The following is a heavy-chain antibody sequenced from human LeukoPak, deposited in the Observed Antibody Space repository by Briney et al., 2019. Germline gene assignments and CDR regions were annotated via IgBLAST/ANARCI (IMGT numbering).Heavy chain of an antibody. CDR3: ARFRKGLELLPNYFDY. D-gene: IGHD1-7*01. Sequence: GGSLRLSCAASGFSFTTYWMGWVRQAPGKGLEWVANIKQDGSEKYYVDSVKGRFTISRDNAKNSLYLQMNSLRAEDTAVYYCARFRKGLELLPNYFDYWGQGTLVTVSS. J-gene: IGHJ4*02. V-gene: IGHV3-7*01. CDR2: IKQDGSEK. CDR1: GFSFTTYW.